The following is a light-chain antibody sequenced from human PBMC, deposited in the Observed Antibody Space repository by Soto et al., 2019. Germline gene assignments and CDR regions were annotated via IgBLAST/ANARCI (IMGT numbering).Light chain of an antibody. CDR1: QNVSSY. CDR3: QQRSNWLFT. J-gene: IGKJ3*01. CDR2: DAS. V-gene: IGKV3-11*01. Sequence: EIVLTQSPATLSLSPGERATLSCRASQNVSSYLAWYQQKPGQAPRLLIYDASNRATGIPARFSGSGSGTDFTLTIISLEPEDFAVYYCQQRSNWLFTFGPGTKVDIK.